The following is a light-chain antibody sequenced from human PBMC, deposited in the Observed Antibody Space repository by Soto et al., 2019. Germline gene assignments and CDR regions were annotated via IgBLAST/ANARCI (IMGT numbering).Light chain of an antibody. Sequence: QSVLTQPPSLSGSPGQSVTISCTGTSSDVGNYNRVSWYQQPPGTAPKLMIYEVSNRPSGVPDRFSGSKSGNTASLTISGLQAEDEADYYCSSYTSSNTYVFGTGTKVTVL. CDR2: EVS. V-gene: IGLV2-18*02. J-gene: IGLJ1*01. CDR3: SSYTSSNTYV. CDR1: SSDVGNYNR.